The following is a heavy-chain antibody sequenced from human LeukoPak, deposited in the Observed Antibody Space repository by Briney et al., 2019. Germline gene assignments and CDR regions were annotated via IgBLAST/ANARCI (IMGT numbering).Heavy chain of an antibody. V-gene: IGHV5-51*01. CDR2: IYPGDSDT. D-gene: IGHD3-10*01. CDR1: GYSFTSYW. J-gene: IGHJ4*02. CDR3: ARRTSSGSDRTHDY. Sequence: GESLKISCKGSGYSFTSYWIGWVRQMPGKGLEWMGIIYPGDSDTRYSPSFQGQVTISADKSTSTAYLQWRSLKASDTAMYYCARRTSSGSDRTHDYWGQGTLVAVSS.